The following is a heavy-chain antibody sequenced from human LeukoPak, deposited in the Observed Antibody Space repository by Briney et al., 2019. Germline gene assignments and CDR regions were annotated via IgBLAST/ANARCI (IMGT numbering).Heavy chain of an antibody. CDR3: ARVRGSSGWYEDDAFDI. Sequence: GGSLRLSCAASGFTFSSYAMSWVRQAPGKGLEWVSAISGSGGSTYYADSVKGRFTISRDNSKNTLYLQMNSLRAEDTAVYYCARVRGSSGWYEDDAFDIWGQGTMVTVSS. V-gene: IGHV3-23*01. D-gene: IGHD6-19*01. CDR1: GFTFSSYA. CDR2: ISGSGGST. J-gene: IGHJ3*02.